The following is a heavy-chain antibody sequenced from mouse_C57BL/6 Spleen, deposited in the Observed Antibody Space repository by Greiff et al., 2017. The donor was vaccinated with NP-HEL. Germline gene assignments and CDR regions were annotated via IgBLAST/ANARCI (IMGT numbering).Heavy chain of an antibody. V-gene: IGHV5-17*01. D-gene: IGHD4-1*01. Sequence: DVKLVESGGGLVKPGGSLKLSCAASGFTFSDYGMHWVRQAPEKGLEWVAYISSGSSTIYYADTVKGRFTISRDNAKNTLFLQMTSLRSEDTAMYYCARPAGTWYYAMDYWGQGTSVTVSS. J-gene: IGHJ4*01. CDR2: ISSGSSTI. CDR3: ARPAGTWYYAMDY. CDR1: GFTFSDYG.